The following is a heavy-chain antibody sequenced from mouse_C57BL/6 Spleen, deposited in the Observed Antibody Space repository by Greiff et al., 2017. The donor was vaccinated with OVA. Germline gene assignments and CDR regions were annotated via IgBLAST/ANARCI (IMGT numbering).Heavy chain of an antibody. CDR2: IYPGDGDT. D-gene: IGHD2-4*01. V-gene: IGHV1-82*01. CDR1: GYAFSSSW. J-gene: IGHJ1*03. Sequence: VKLMESGPELVKPGASVKISCKASGYAFSSSWMNWVKQRPGKGLEWIGRIYPGDGDTNYNGKFKGKATLTADKSSSTAYMQLSSLTSEDSAVYFCARDYDPWGTGTTVTVSS. CDR3: ARDYDP.